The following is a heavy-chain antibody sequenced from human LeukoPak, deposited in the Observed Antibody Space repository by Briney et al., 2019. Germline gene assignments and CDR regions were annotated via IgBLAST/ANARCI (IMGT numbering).Heavy chain of an antibody. CDR3: AGGLGYCSSTSCYTGEDY. V-gene: IGHV4-59*04. J-gene: IGHJ4*02. CDR2: IYHSGST. Sequence: PSETLSLTCTVSGGSISSYYWSWIRQPPGKGLEWIGYIYHSGSTYYNPSLKSRVTISVDRSKNQFSLKLSSVTAADTAVYYCAGGLGYCSSTSCYTGEDYWGQGTLATVSS. CDR1: GGSISSYY. D-gene: IGHD2-2*02.